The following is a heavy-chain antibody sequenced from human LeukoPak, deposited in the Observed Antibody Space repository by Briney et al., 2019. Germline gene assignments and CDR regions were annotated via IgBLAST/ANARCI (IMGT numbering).Heavy chain of an antibody. CDR3: ASHYDSSGYSSYFDY. D-gene: IGHD3-22*01. J-gene: IGHJ4*02. CDR2: IIPILGIA. V-gene: IGHV1-69*04. CDR1: GGTFSSYA. Sequence: SVKVSCKASGGTFSSYAISWVRQAPGQGLEWMGRIIPILGIANYAQKFQGRVTITADKSTSTAYMELSSLRSEDTAVYYCASHYDSSGYSSYFDYWGQGTLVTVSS.